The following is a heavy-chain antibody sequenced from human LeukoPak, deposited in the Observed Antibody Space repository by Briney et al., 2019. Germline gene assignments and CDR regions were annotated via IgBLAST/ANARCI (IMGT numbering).Heavy chain of an antibody. D-gene: IGHD4-23*01. CDR3: AKDRMVYYGGNYYMDV. CDR1: GFTFSSYD. Sequence: GGSLRLSCAASGFTFSSYDMHWVRQAPGKGLEWVTFIPYDGSNKYYADSVKGRFTISRDNSKNTLYLQMNSLRAEDTAVYYCAKDRMVYYGGNYYMDVWGKGTTVTVSS. V-gene: IGHV3-30*02. CDR2: IPYDGSNK. J-gene: IGHJ6*03.